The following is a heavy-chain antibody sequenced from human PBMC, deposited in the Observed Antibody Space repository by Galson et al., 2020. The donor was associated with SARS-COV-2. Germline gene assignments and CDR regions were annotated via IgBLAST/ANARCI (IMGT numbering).Heavy chain of an antibody. Sequence: GESLKISCAASGFTFSSYWMHWVRQAPGKGLVWVSRIISDGRSTNYADSVKGRFTISRDNAKNTLYLQMNSLRAEDTAVYYCARRQGFGRSGYYDYYDYGMDVWGQGTTVTVSS. CDR2: IISDGRST. J-gene: IGHJ6*02. CDR3: ARRQGFGRSGYYDYYDYGMDV. V-gene: IGHV3-74*01. D-gene: IGHD3-22*01. CDR1: GFTFSSYW.